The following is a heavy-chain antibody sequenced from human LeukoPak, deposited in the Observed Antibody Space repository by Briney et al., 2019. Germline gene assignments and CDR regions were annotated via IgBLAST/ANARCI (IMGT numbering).Heavy chain of an antibody. CDR1: GYSFTTYW. Sequence: GESLKISCKTSGYSFTTYWIGWVRQMPGTGLEWVGAIYPDDSDTRYSPSFQGQVVISADRSIRTAYLQWNTLKTSDTAMYYCVRQRGASGTVNHFDPWGQGTLVTVSS. V-gene: IGHV5-51*01. J-gene: IGHJ5*02. CDR2: IYPDDSDT. CDR3: VRQRGASGTVNHFDP. D-gene: IGHD3-10*01.